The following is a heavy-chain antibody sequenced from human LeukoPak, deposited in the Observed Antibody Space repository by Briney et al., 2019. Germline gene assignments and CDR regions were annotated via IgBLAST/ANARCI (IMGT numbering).Heavy chain of an antibody. CDR3: AREAREYAFDI. CDR1: GVSISSSSYY. CDR2: IYYSGRT. J-gene: IGHJ3*02. V-gene: IGHV4-39*07. D-gene: IGHD3-10*01. Sequence: PSETLSLTCTVSGVSISSSSYYWGWIRQPPGKGLEWIGSIYYSGRTYYNPSLKSRVTISVDTSKNQFSLKLSSVTAADTAVYYCAREAREYAFDIWGQGTMVTVSS.